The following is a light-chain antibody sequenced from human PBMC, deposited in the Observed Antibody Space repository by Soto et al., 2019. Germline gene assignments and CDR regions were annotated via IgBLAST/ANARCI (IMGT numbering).Light chain of an antibody. J-gene: IGKJ5*01. CDR2: KAS. CDR1: QTISSW. CDR3: QQYNTYST. V-gene: IGKV1-5*03. Sequence: DIQMTQSPSTLSGSVGDRVTTTFRASQTISSWLAWYQQKPGKAPKLLIYKASTLKSGVPSRFSGSGSGTEFTLTISSLQPDDFATYYCQQYNTYSTFGQGTRLEI.